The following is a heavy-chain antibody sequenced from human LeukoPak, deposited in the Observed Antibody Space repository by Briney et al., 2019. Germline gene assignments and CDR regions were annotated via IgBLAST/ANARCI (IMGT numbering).Heavy chain of an antibody. CDR3: ARSSYSSTPLDY. CDR1: GFTLISYE. CDR2: ISSSGSTI. V-gene: IGHV3-48*03. Sequence: VGSLRHSCAASGFTLISYEMNWVRQALGEGLEWVSYISSSGSTIYYADPVKGRFTISRDNAKNSLYLQMNSLRAEDTAVYYCARSSYSSTPLDYWGPGTLVTVSS. D-gene: IGHD6-19*01. J-gene: IGHJ4*02.